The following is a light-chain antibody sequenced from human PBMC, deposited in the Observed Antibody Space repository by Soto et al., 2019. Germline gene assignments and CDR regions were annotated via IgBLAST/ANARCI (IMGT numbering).Light chain of an antibody. J-gene: IGLJ2*01. V-gene: IGLV2-23*01. CDR2: EGS. CDR1: SIDVGSYNL. Sequence: QSALTQPASVSGSPGQSITISCTGTSIDVGSYNLVSWYQQHPDKAPKLMIYEGSKRPSGASNRFSGSKSGNTASLTISGLQAEDEADYYCCSYAGSSTPHVVFGGGTKLTVL. CDR3: CSYAGSSTPHVV.